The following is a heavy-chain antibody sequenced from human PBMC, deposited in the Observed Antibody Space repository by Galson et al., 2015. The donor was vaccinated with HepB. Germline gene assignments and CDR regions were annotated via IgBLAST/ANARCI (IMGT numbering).Heavy chain of an antibody. J-gene: IGHJ6*02. CDR3: ARDLGQVVHLGEMATGMDV. CDR2: INPNSGGT. CDR1: GYTFTGYY. D-gene: IGHD5-24*01. V-gene: IGHV1-2*02. Sequence: SVKVSCKASGYTFTGYYMHWVRQAPGQGLEWMEWINPNSGGTNYAQKFQGRVTMTRDTSISTAYMELSRLRSDDTAVYYCARDLGQVVHLGEMATGMDVWGQGTTVTVSS.